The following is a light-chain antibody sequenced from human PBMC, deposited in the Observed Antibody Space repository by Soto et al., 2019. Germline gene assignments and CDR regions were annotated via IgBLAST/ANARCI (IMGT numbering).Light chain of an antibody. CDR1: QTISSW. CDR3: QQANSLPLT. Sequence: DNQITQSPSTLSGSLGYSVPITFRASQTISSWLAWYQQKPGKAPKLLIYKASTLKSGVPSRFSGSGSGTDFTLTISSLQPEDFASYYCQQANSLPLTFGQGTRLEIK. CDR2: KAS. J-gene: IGKJ5*01. V-gene: IGKV1-5*03.